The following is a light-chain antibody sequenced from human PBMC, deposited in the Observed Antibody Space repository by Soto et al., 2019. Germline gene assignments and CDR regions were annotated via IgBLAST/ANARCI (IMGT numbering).Light chain of an antibody. CDR3: QQRYGTPLT. CDR2: AAS. V-gene: IGKV1-39*01. J-gene: IGKJ4*01. CDR1: QSIRQY. Sequence: DMEMTQSPSSLSASVGDRVTITCRASQSIRQYLNWYPHKPGKVPKLLLYAASSLQSAVPTRLSCSGSGRDFTLNINSLQHEDFETYSCQQRYGTPLTFGVGTQIAIK.